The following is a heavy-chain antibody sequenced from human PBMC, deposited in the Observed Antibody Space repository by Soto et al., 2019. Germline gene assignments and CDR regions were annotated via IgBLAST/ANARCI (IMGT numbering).Heavy chain of an antibody. J-gene: IGHJ5*02. CDR3: ARARFAYYDSDGGLDP. Sequence: QVQLVQSGAEVKTPGASVTVSCKASGYSFTSFLINWVRQAPGQGLEWMGWINPHTGATDYTHKFHGRVTMTTDTSTSTAYMDMRSLRSDDTAMYYCARARFAYYDSDGGLDPWGPGNLVTVTS. V-gene: IGHV1-18*04. CDR1: GYSFTSFL. CDR2: INPHTGAT. D-gene: IGHD3-3*01.